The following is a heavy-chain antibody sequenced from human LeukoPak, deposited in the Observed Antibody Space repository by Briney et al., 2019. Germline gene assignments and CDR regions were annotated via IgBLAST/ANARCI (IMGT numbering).Heavy chain of an antibody. D-gene: IGHD5-18*01. V-gene: IGHV3-49*04. J-gene: IGHJ4*02. Sequence: GVLRLSCTVSGFTFGDYSMSWVRQAPGKGLEWVGFIRSRTYGGTTEYAASVKGRFTISRDDSKSIAYLQMNSLKTEDTAVYYCMETGYTSGYDNWGQGTLVTVSS. CDR2: IRSRTYGGTT. CDR1: GFTFGDYS. CDR3: METGYTSGYDN.